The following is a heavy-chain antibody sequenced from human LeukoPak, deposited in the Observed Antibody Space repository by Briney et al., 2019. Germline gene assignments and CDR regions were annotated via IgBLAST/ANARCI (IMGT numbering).Heavy chain of an antibody. J-gene: IGHJ6*02. CDR3: TDGLGYYYYGMDV. V-gene: IGHV3-15*01. Sequence: PGGSLRLSCAASGFTFSNAWMSWVRQAPGKGLEWVGRIKSKTDGGTTDYAASVKGRFTISRDDSKNTLYLQMNSLKTEDTAVYYCTDGLGYYYYGMDVWGQGTTVTVSS. CDR1: GFTFSNAW. D-gene: IGHD3/OR15-3a*01. CDR2: IKSKTDGGTT.